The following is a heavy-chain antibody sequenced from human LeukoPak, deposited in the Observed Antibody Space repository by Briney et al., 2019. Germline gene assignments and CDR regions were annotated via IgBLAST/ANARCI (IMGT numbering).Heavy chain of an antibody. Sequence: PGRSLRLSCAASGFTFSSYAMHWVRQAPGKGLEWVAVMSFDGKNKYYADSMKGRFTISRDNSKNTLFLQMNSLRAEDTAVYYCAKDRGRANYYDSSGGPYWYFDLWGRGTLVTVSS. D-gene: IGHD3-22*01. V-gene: IGHV3-30*04. J-gene: IGHJ2*01. CDR2: MSFDGKNK. CDR3: AKDRGRANYYDSSGGPYWYFDL. CDR1: GFTFSSYA.